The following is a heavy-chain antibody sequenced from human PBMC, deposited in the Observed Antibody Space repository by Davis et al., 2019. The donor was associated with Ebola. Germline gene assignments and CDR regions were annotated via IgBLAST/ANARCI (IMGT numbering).Heavy chain of an antibody. D-gene: IGHD4-17*01. CDR1: GYTFTSYG. Sequence: SVKVSCKASGYTFTSYGISWVRQAPGQGLEWMGWMNPNSGNTGYAQKFQGRVTMTRNTSISTAYMELSSLRSEDTAVYYCARGYGDFYYYGMDVWGQGTTVTVSS. V-gene: IGHV1-8*02. J-gene: IGHJ6*02. CDR2: MNPNSGNT. CDR3: ARGYGDFYYYGMDV.